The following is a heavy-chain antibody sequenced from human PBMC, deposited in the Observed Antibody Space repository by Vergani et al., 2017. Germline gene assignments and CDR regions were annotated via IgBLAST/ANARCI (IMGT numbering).Heavy chain of an antibody. V-gene: IGHV3-33*01. CDR2: IWYDGSNK. J-gene: IGHJ5*02. D-gene: IGHD2-15*01. CDR1: GFTFSSYG. CDR3: AREEGYCSGGSCYAWFDP. Sequence: VQLVESGGGLVKPGGSLRLSCAASGFTFSSYGMHWVRQAPGKGLEWVAVIWYDGSNKYYDDSVQGRFTISRDNSKNQLYLQMNSLRAEDTAVYYCAREEGYCSGGSCYAWFDPWGQGTLVTVSS.